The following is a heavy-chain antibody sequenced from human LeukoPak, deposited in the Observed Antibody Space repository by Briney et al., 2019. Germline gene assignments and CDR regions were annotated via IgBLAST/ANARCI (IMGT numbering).Heavy chain of an antibody. CDR1: GFTFSHFW. J-gene: IGHJ4*02. CDR2: INQNGGEK. V-gene: IGHV3-7*04. Sequence: GGSLRLSCALSGFTFSHFWMDWGRQAPGKGLEWVANINQNGGEKYYADSVKGRFTISRDNAKNSLYLQMRSLRVEDTAVYYCTRALDYWGQGTLVTVSS. CDR3: TRALDY.